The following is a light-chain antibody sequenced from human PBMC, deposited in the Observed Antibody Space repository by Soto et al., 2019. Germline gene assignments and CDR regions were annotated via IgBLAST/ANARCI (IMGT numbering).Light chain of an antibody. CDR1: QSISNY. J-gene: IGKJ3*01. V-gene: IGKV3-11*01. CDR3: QQRSNWLFT. Sequence: EIVLTQSPATLSLSPGERATLSCGASQSISNYLAWYQQKPGQAPRLLIYDASNTATDIPARFSGSGSGTDFTLTISSLEPEDFAVYYCQQRSNWLFTFGPGTKVDIK. CDR2: DAS.